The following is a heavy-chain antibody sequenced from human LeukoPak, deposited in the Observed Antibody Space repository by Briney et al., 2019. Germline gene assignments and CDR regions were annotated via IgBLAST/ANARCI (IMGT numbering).Heavy chain of an antibody. D-gene: IGHD3-22*01. J-gene: IGHJ6*03. CDR3: ARGRDYYDSSGYYVYYYMDV. V-gene: IGHV6-1*01. CDR2: TYYNSNWYN. Sequence: SQTLSLTCAISGDSVSTNSAGWNWIRQSPSRGLEWLGRTYYNSNWYNDYAVSVKSRITINPDASKNQFSLQLNSVTPEDTAVYYCARGRDYYDSSGYYVYYYMDVWGKGTTVTVSS. CDR1: GDSVSTNSAG.